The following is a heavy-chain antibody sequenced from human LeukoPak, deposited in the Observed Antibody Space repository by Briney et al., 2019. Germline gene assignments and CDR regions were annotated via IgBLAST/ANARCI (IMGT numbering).Heavy chain of an antibody. CDR1: GFTFSSYA. D-gene: IGHD3-10*01. J-gene: IGHJ3*02. V-gene: IGHV3-23*01. CDR3: ARSIYASGSFYTFDI. CDR2: ISGSGGGT. Sequence: GGSLRLSCAASGFTFSSYAMSWVRQAPGKGLEWVSTISGSGGGTYYADSVKGRFTLSRDNSMNTLYLQMNSLRAEDTAVYYCARSIYASGSFYTFDIWGQGTMVTVSS.